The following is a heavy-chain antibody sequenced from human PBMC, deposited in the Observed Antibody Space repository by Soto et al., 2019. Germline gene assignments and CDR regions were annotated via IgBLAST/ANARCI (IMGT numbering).Heavy chain of an antibody. V-gene: IGHV4-61*01. D-gene: IGHD3-22*01. CDR2: IYYSGST. Sequence: SETLSLTCTVSGGSVSSGSYYWSWIRQPPGKGLEWIGYIYYSGSTNYNPSLKSRVTISVDTSKNQFSLKLSSVTAADTAVYYCARRYYDSSGYYLDYWGQGTLVTVSS. CDR3: ARRYYDSSGYYLDY. J-gene: IGHJ4*02. CDR1: GGSVSSGSYY.